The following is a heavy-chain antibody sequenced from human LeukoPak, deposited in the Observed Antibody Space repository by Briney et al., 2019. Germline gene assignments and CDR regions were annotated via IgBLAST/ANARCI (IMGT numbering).Heavy chain of an antibody. CDR1: GFTFSSYA. CDR3: ARDAGHYDFWSGYDINWFDP. Sequence: QPGGSLRLSCAASGFTFSSYAMSWVRQAPGKGLEWVSAISTTGGATYYADSVQGRFTISRDNSKNTLYLQMNSLRAEDTAVYYCARDAGHYDFWSGYDINWFDPWGQGTLVTVSS. CDR2: ISTTGGAT. J-gene: IGHJ5*02. D-gene: IGHD3-3*01. V-gene: IGHV3-23*01.